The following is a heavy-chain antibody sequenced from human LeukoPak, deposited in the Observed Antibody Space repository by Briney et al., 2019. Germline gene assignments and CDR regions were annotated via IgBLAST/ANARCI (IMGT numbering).Heavy chain of an antibody. CDR1: GYTFTGYY. J-gene: IGHJ6*03. V-gene: IGHV1-2*02. CDR3: ARGVPRAYYYYYYMDV. Sequence: ASVKVSCKASGYTFTGYYMHWVRQAPGQGLEWMGWINPNSGGTNYAQKFQGRVTMTRDTSISTAYMELSRLRSDDTAVYYCARGVPRAYYYYYYMDVWGKGTTVTVSS. CDR2: INPNSGGT.